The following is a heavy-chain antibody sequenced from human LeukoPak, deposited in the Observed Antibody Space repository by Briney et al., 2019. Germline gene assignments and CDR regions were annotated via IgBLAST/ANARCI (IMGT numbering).Heavy chain of an antibody. CDR1: GFTFENYW. V-gene: IGHV3-7*01. CDR3: ARVSDYYDSSGYYYVQYFDY. D-gene: IGHD3-22*01. CDR2: IKQDGSVE. Sequence: GGSLRLSCAASGFTFENYWMSWVRQAPGKGPEWVANIKQDGSVEHYLDSVKGRFTISRDNAKNSLYLQMNSLRAEDTAVYYCARVSDYYDSSGYYYVQYFDYWGQGTLVTVSS. J-gene: IGHJ4*02.